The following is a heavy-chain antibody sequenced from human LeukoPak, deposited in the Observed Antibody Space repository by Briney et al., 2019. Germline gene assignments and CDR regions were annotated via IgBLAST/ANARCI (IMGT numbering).Heavy chain of an antibody. CDR3: AREGPRGNSQFDY. CDR1: GFTSSSYG. D-gene: IGHD2/OR15-2a*01. CDR2: ISGSAGRK. V-gene: IGHV3-23*01. Sequence: PGGSLRLSCAASGFTSSSYGMSWVRQAPGKGLEWVSGISGSAGRKHYADSVKGRFTISRDNSKDTLFLQMNGLRAEDTAVYYCAREGPRGNSQFDYWGQGTLVTVSS. J-gene: IGHJ4*02.